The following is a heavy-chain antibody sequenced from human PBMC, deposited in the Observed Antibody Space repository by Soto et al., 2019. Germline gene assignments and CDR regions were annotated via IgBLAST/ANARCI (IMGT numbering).Heavy chain of an antibody. V-gene: IGHV3-30*04. Sequence: QVQLVESGGGVVQPGRSLRLSCEASGFTFTNYIMHWVRQAPGKGLGWVAIILHDGNKKYYADSVKGRFTISRDNSKNTLYLQMNSLRTEDTAIYYCARDDEGGSYCDLGYWGQGTLVTVSS. CDR3: ARDDEGGSYCDLGY. CDR1: GFTFTNYI. D-gene: IGHD3-10*01. CDR2: ILHDGNKK. J-gene: IGHJ4*02.